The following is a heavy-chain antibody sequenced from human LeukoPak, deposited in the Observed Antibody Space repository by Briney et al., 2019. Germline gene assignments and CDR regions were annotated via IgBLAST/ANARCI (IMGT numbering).Heavy chain of an antibody. D-gene: IGHD3-22*01. Sequence: PGGSLRLSCAASGFTFSGSAMHWVRQASGKGLEWVGRIRSKANSYATAYAASVKGRFTISRDDSKNTAYLQMNSLKTEDTAVYHCTRHPYYHDSSGLGDMDVWGKGTTVTVSS. CDR3: TRHPYYHDSSGLGDMDV. V-gene: IGHV3-73*01. J-gene: IGHJ6*03. CDR2: IRSKANSYAT. CDR1: GFTFSGSA.